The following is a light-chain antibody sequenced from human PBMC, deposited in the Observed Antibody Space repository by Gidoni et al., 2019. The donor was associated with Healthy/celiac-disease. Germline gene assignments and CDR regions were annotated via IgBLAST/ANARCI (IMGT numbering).Light chain of an antibody. CDR3: QQYNNWLSIT. CDR2: GAS. CDR1: QSVSSN. J-gene: IGKJ5*01. V-gene: IGKV3-15*01. Sequence: EIVMTQSPATLSVSPGERATLSCRASQSVSSNLAWYQQKPGQAPRLLIYGASTRATGIPARFSGSGSGKEFTLTISSLQSEDFAVYYCQQYNNWLSITFGQGTRLEIK.